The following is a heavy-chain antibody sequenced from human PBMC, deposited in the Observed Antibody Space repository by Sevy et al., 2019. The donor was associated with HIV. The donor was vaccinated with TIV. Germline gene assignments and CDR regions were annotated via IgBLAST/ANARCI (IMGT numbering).Heavy chain of an antibody. CDR1: GFAFSNYW. D-gene: IGHD3-10*01. CDR3: ARAPSGSGRHYYFEY. J-gene: IGHJ4*02. Sequence: GGSLRLSCGASGFAFSNYWMSWVRQAPGKGLEWVANINQNGSEKYSVDSVKGRFTVSRDNAKNSLYLEMKSLRAEDTALYYCARAPSGSGRHYYFEYWGQGALVTVSS. CDR2: INQNGSEK. V-gene: IGHV3-7*01.